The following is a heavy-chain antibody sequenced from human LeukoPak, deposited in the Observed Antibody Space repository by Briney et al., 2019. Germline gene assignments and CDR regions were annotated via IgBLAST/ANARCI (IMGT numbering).Heavy chain of an antibody. V-gene: IGHV3-30*03. CDR3: ARDRDGHGYFDL. J-gene: IGHJ2*01. D-gene: IGHD5-24*01. Sequence: PGGSLRLSCAASGFTFRTYGLHWVRQAPGKGLEWLAAISFDGSDKFYADSVKGRFTISRDNSKNTLDLQMNSLTTEDTAVYYCARDRDGHGYFDLWGRGTLVTVSS. CDR1: GFTFRTYG. CDR2: ISFDGSDK.